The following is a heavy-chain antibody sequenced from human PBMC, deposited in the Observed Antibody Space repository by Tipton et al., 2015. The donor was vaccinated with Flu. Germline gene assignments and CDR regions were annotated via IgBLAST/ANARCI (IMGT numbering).Heavy chain of an antibody. CDR3: ARDRSGSYYEYYYGMDV. J-gene: IGHJ6*02. V-gene: IGHV3-33*01. Sequence: SGFTFSSYGMHWVRQAPGKGLEWVAVIWYDGSNKYYADSVKGRFTISRDNSKNTLYLQMNSLRAEDTAVYYCARDRSGSYYEYYYGMDVWGQGTTVTVSS. CDR2: IWYDGSNK. D-gene: IGHD1-26*01. CDR1: GFTFSSYG.